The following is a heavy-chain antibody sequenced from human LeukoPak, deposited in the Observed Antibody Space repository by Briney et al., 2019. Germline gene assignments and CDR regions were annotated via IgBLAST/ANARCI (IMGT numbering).Heavy chain of an antibody. J-gene: IGHJ6*03. D-gene: IGHD6-19*01. CDR2: IRYDGNNK. CDR1: GFTFSSYA. Sequence: PGGSLRLSCAASGFTFSSYAMSWVRQAPGKGLEWVAFIRYDGNNKYYADSVKGRFTISRDNSKNTLYLQMNSLRAEDTAVYYCAKVLVAGDYYYYYMDVWGKGTTVTVSS. CDR3: AKVLVAGDYYYYYMDV. V-gene: IGHV3-30*02.